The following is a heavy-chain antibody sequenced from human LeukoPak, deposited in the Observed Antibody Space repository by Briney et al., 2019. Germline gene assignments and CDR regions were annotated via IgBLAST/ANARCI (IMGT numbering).Heavy chain of an antibody. J-gene: IGHJ4*02. CDR2: IYHGGST. CDR1: GGSISNNNW. V-gene: IGHV4-4*02. D-gene: IGHD3-10*01. CDR3: ARGEERGSGTVHFDY. Sequence: PSETLSLTCAVSGGSISNNNWWSWVRQPPGMGLEWIGEIYHGGSTNYNPSPKSRVTMSVDRSKNQFSLKLSSVTAADTAVYYCARGEERGSGTVHFDYWGQGTLVTVSS.